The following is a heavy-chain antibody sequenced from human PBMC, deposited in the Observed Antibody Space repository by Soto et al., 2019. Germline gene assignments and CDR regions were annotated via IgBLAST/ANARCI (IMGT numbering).Heavy chain of an antibody. CDR3: AREWSAFDY. D-gene: IGHD2-15*01. J-gene: IGHJ4*02. Sequence: SETLSLTCTVSGDSFSDYKWSWIRQPPGKGLEYIGYMYSSGYTDYNPSLKSRVTMPIDTSKNQYSLKLSSATAADTAVYYCAREWSAFDYWGQGTLVTVSS. CDR1: GDSFSDYK. CDR2: MYSSGYT. V-gene: IGHV4-59*01.